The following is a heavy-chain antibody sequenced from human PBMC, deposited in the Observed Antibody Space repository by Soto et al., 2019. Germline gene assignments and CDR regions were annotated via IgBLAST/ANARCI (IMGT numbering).Heavy chain of an antibody. CDR1: GFTFTSSA. CDR2: IVVGSGNT. D-gene: IGHD3-22*01. CDR3: EAQSLYYYDSSGSQYYFDY. Sequence: GXSVQVSCRASGFTFTSSAVQWGRQARVQRLEWIGWIVVGSGNTNYAQKFQERVTITRDMSTSTAYMELSSLRSEDTAVYYCEAQSLYYYDSSGSQYYFDYWGQGTLVTVYS. J-gene: IGHJ4*02. V-gene: IGHV1-58*01.